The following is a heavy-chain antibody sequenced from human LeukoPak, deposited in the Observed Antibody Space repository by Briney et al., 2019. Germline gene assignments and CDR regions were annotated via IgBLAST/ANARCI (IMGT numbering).Heavy chain of an antibody. J-gene: IGHJ6*02. CDR3: ARLDCSGGSCSQWYYYYGMDV. CDR1: GFTFSDYY. V-gene: IGHV3-11*01. Sequence: GGSLRLSCAASGFTFSDYYMSWIRQAPGKGLEWVSYISSSGSTIYYADSVKGRFTISRDNAKNSLYLQMSSLRAEDTAVYYCARLDCSGGSCSQWYYYYGMDVWGQGTTVTVSS. CDR2: ISSSGSTI. D-gene: IGHD2-15*01.